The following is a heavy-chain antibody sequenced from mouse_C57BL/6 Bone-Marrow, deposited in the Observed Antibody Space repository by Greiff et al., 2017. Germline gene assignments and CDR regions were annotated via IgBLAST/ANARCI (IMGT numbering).Heavy chain of an antibody. V-gene: IGHV1-64*01. J-gene: IGHJ4*01. D-gene: IGHD2-5*01. CDR2: IHPNSGST. CDR3: ARSSHYSNYVGAMDF. Sequence: VQLQQPGAELVKPGASVKLSCKASGYTFTSYWMHWVKQRPGQGLEWIGMIHPNSGSTNYNEKFKSKATLTVDKSSSTAYMQLSSLTSEDSAVYYCARSSHYSNYVGAMDFWGQRTSVTVSS. CDR1: GYTFTSYW.